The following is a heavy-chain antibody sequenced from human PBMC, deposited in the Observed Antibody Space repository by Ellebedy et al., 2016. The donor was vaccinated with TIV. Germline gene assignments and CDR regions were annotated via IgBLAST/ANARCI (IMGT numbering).Heavy chain of an antibody. Sequence: PGGSLRLSCAASGFTFTTYWMSWVRQAPGKGLEWVANMNQVGSEKYYVDSVKGRFTISRDNAQNSLYLHMNNLRAEDTAVYYSERDPNSPGDTGYGDYWGQGVVVTFST. D-gene: IGHD5-12*01. CDR2: MNQVGSEK. V-gene: IGHV3-7*03. CDR3: ERDPNSPGDTGYGDY. CDR1: GFTFTTYW. J-gene: IGHJ4*02.